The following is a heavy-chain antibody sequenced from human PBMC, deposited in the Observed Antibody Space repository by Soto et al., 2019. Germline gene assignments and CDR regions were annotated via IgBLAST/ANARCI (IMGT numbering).Heavy chain of an antibody. CDR2: IKQDATEK. D-gene: IGHD4-17*01. Sequence: GGSLRLSCAASGFTFRSYWMSWVRQAPGKGLEWVANIKQDATEKYYVDSVKGRFTVSRDNAKNSLYLQMNSLRAEDTAMYYCARVYGDYYYYYMDVWGKGTTVTVSS. J-gene: IGHJ6*03. V-gene: IGHV3-7*01. CDR3: ARVYGDYYYYYMDV. CDR1: GFTFRSYW.